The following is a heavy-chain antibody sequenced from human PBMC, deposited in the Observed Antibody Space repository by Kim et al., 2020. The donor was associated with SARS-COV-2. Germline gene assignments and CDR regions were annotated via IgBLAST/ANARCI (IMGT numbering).Heavy chain of an antibody. D-gene: IGHD6-19*01. V-gene: IGHV3-48*02. J-gene: IGHJ4*01. CDR2: ISSSRTII. Sequence: GGSLRLSCAASGFTFSSYTMNWVRQAPGKGLEWVSYISSSRTIIYYADAVKGRFTISRDNAKNSLFLQMNSLRDQDTAMYYCERRNAQWLASFDYGGQGT. CDR1: GFTFSSYT. CDR3: ERRNAQWLASFDY.